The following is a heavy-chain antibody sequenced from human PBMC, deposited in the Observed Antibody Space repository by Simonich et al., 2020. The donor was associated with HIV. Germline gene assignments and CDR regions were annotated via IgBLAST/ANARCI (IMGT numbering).Heavy chain of an antibody. CDR3: VSGMMGFDY. J-gene: IGHJ4*02. CDR2: INPNSGGT. Sequence: QVQLVQSGAEVKKPGASVKVSCKASGYTLTGYYMHWVRQAPGQGLGWMGWINPNSGGTNYAQNFQGRVTLTSDTSISTAYMELSGLRSDDTAVYYCVSGMMGFDYWGQGTLVTVSS. V-gene: IGHV1-2*02. CDR1: GYTLTGYY. D-gene: IGHD3-16*01.